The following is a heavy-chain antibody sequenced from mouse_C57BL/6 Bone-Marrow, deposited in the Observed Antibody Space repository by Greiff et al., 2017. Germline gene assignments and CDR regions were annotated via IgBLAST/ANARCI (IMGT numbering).Heavy chain of an antibody. J-gene: IGHJ3*01. CDR1: GYTFTDYN. V-gene: IGHV1-22*01. D-gene: IGHD2-5*01. CDR2: INPNNGGT. CDR3: ARRAYYSNYVWFAY. Sequence: VQLQQSGPELVKPGASVKMSCKASGYTFTDYNMHWVKQSHGKSLEWIGYINPNNGGTSYSQKFKGKATLTVNKSSSTAYMELRSLTSEDSAVYYCARRAYYSNYVWFAYWGQGTLVTVSA.